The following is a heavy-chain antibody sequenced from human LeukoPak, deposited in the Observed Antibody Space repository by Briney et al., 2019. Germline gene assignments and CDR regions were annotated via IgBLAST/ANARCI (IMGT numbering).Heavy chain of an antibody. CDR3: ARGRWGSGYYFDY. CDR2: IYSGGST. D-gene: IGHD6-25*01. J-gene: IGHJ4*02. Sequence: GGSLRLSCAASGFTVSSSYMSWVRQAPGKGLEWVSVIYSGGSTYYADSVKGRFTISRDNSKNTLYLQMNSLRAEDTAAYYCARGRWGSGYYFDYWGQGTLVTVSS. V-gene: IGHV3-53*01. CDR1: GFTVSSSY.